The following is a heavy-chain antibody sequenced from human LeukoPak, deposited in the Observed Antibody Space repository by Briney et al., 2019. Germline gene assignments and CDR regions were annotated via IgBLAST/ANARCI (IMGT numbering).Heavy chain of an antibody. V-gene: IGHV1-2*02. D-gene: IGHD3-22*01. CDR2: INPNSGGT. J-gene: IGHJ4*02. Sequence: ASVKVPCKASGYTFTGYYMHWVRQAPGQGLEWMGWINPNSGGTNYAQKFQGRVTMTRDTSISTAYMELSRLRSDDTAVYYCARDNDSSGYYYVPGYWGQGTLVTVSS. CDR1: GYTFTGYY. CDR3: ARDNDSSGYYYVPGY.